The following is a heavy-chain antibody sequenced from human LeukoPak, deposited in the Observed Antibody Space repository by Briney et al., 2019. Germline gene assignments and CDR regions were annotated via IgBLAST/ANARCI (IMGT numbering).Heavy chain of an antibody. D-gene: IGHD2-15*01. CDR3: AKDGGYCSGGSCYSGVFVHY. J-gene: IGHJ4*02. CDR2: IWYDGSNK. Sequence: PGGFLRLSCAASGFTFSSYGMHWVRQAPGKGLEWVAVIWYDGSNKYYADSVKGRFTISRDNSKNTLYLQMNSLRAEDTAVYYCAKDGGYCSGGSCYSGVFVHYWGQGTLVTVSS. CDR1: GFTFSSYG. V-gene: IGHV3-33*06.